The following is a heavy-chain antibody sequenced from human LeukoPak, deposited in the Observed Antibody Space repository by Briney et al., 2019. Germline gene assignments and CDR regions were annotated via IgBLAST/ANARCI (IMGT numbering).Heavy chain of an antibody. V-gene: IGHV4-30-4*08. CDR3: ARDRMAWGYGHFRYPDAFDI. CDR1: GGSISSGDYY. D-gene: IGHD5-18*01. CDR2: IYYSGST. J-gene: IGHJ3*02. Sequence: PSETLSLTCTVSGGSISSGDYYWSWIRQPPGKGLEWIGYIYYSGSTYYNPSLKSRVTISVDTSKNQFSLKLSSVTAADTAVYYCARDRMAWGYGHFRYPDAFDIWGQGTMVTVSS.